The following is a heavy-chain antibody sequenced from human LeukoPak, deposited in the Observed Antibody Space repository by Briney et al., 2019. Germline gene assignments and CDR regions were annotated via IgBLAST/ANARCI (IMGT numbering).Heavy chain of an antibody. D-gene: IGHD3-10*01. Sequence: GGSLRLSCGASGFTFSSYAMSWVRQAPGKGLEWVSAISGSGGSTYYADSVKGRFTISRDNSKNTLYLQMNSLRAEDTAVYYCAKDMVRGFVFFRGSKFDYWGQGTLVTVSS. V-gene: IGHV3-23*01. J-gene: IGHJ4*02. CDR2: ISGSGGST. CDR1: GFTFSSYA. CDR3: AKDMVRGFVFFRGSKFDY.